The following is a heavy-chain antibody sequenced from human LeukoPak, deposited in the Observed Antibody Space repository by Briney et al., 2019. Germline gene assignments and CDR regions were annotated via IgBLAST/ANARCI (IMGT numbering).Heavy chain of an antibody. CDR3: ARPGRIAIRAFDY. V-gene: IGHV4-30-4*08. D-gene: IGHD2-15*01. CDR2: IYYSGST. J-gene: IGHJ4*02. CDR1: GDSVSRSDSY. Sequence: SETLSLTCSVSGDSVSRSDSYWDWIRQPPGKGLEWIGYIYYSGSTYYNPSLKSRVTISVDTSKNQFSLKLSSVTAADTAVYYCARPGRIAIRAFDYWGQGTLVTVSS.